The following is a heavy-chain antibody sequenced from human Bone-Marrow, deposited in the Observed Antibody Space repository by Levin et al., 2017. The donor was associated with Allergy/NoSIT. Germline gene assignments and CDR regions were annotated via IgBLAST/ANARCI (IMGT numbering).Heavy chain of an antibody. CDR2: IGGGGGT. V-gene: IGHV3-23*01. D-gene: IGHD3-10*01. CDR3: VKHLGLGSRTFDY. Sequence: GGSLRLSCAVSGLSFGSYAFGWVRQTPGKGLEWVSAIGGGGGTYYADSVKGRVTISRDNSKNTLFLQMNSLRVDDTGVYHCVKHLGLGSRTFDYWGQGTPVTVAS. J-gene: IGHJ4*02. CDR1: GLSFGSYA.